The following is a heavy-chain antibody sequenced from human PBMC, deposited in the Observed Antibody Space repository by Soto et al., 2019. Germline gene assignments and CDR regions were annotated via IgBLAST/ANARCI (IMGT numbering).Heavy chain of an antibody. CDR3: ASSSSPGNLSWGMDV. D-gene: IGHD6-6*01. CDR2: ISAYNGNT. V-gene: IGHV1-18*04. Sequence: ASVKVSCKASGYTFTSYGISWVRQAPGQGLEWMGWISAYNGNTNYAQKLQGRVTMTTDTSTSTAYMELRSLRSDDTAVYYCASSSSPGNLSWGMDVWGQGTTVTVSS. J-gene: IGHJ6*02. CDR1: GYTFTSYG.